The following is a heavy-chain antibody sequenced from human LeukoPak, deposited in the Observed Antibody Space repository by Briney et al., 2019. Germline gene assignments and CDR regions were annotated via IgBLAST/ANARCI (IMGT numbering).Heavy chain of an antibody. CDR2: INHSGST. Sequence: PSETLSLTCAVYGGSFSGYYWSWIRQPPGKGPEWIGEINHSGSTNYNPSLKSRVTISVDTSKNQFSLKLSSVTAADTAVYYCARGRRGEDYWGQGTLVTVSS. CDR1: GGSFSGYY. V-gene: IGHV4-34*01. CDR3: ARGRRGEDY. D-gene: IGHD5-24*01. J-gene: IGHJ4*02.